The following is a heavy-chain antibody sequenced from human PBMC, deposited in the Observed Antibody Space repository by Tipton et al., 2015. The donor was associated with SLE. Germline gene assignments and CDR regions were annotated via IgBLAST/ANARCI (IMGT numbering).Heavy chain of an antibody. CDR2: IYYSGST. CDR1: GGSISRYY. D-gene: IGHD2-15*01. J-gene: IGHJ5*02. Sequence: TLSLTCTVSGGSISRYYWSWIRQPPGKGLEWIGYIYYSGSTNYNPSLKSRVTISVDTSKNQFSLKLSSVTAADTAVYYCGGEVVAYNWFDPWGQGTLVTVSS. CDR3: GGEVVAYNWFDP. V-gene: IGHV4-59*08.